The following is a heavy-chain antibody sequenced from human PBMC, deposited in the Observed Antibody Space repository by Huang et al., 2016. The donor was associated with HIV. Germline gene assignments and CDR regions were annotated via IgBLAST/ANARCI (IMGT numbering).Heavy chain of an antibody. Sequence: VEYGGRLVQPGGSLRLSCVGSTFTFGAYWMSWVRQSPEKGLEWLANIKQDESEKYYVEAVKGRFNISRDNAKKVLFLEMNNVRVEDTATYYCATKTAAMDIWGQGTTVTVS. CDR2: IKQDESEK. V-gene: IGHV3-7*01. CDR3: ATKTAAMDI. J-gene: IGHJ6*02. CDR1: TFTFGAYW. D-gene: IGHD1-7*01.